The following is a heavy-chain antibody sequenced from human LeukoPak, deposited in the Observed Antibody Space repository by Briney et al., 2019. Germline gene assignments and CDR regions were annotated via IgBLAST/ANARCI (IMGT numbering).Heavy chain of an antibody. J-gene: IGHJ3*02. V-gene: IGHV4-34*01. Sequence: PSETLSLTCAAYGGPFSRYYWSWIRQPPGKGQERIGEINHSGSTNYNPSLKSRVTISVDTSKNQFSLELSSVTAADTAVYYCARGPAKGAFDIWGQGTMVTVSS. CDR3: ARGPAKGAFDI. CDR1: GGPFSRYY. CDR2: INHSGST.